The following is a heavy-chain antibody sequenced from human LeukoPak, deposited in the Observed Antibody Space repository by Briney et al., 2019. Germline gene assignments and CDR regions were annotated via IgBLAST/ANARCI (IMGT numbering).Heavy chain of an antibody. CDR1: GGSFSGYY. CDR2: INHSGST. Sequence: SETLSLTCAVYGGSFSGYYWSWIRQPPGKGLEWIGEINHSGSTNYNPSLKSRVTMSVDTSKNQFSLKLSSVTAADTAVYYCARHRITMVRGVIINHYYYYYMDVWGKGTTVTVSS. V-gene: IGHV4-34*01. D-gene: IGHD3-10*01. CDR3: ARHRITMVRGVIINHYYYYYMDV. J-gene: IGHJ6*03.